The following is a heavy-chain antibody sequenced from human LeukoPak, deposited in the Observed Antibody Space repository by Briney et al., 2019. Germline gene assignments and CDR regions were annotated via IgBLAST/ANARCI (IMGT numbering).Heavy chain of an antibody. V-gene: IGHV4-59*08. CDR3: ARGDESLVYGMDV. CDR2: ISYSGNT. J-gene: IGHJ6*02. Sequence: SETLSLTCTVSGTSITRDYWTWIRQPPGKGLEWVGYISYSGNTHYSPSLSSRVSISLDTSKNQFSLRLKSVTAADTAVYYCARGDESLVYGMDVWGQGTTVTVSS. CDR1: GTSITRDY.